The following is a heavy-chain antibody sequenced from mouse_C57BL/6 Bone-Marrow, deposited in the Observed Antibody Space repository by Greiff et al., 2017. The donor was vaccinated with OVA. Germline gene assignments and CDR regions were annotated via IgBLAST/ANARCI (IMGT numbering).Heavy chain of an antibody. J-gene: IGHJ2*01. D-gene: IGHD3-1*01. CDR2: IDPEDGET. CDR3: ARSGARRRFDY. CDR1: GFNIKDYY. V-gene: IGHV14-2*01. Sequence: DVKLVESGAELVKPGASVKLSCTASGFNIKDYYMHWVKQRTEQGLEWIGRIDPEDGETKYAPKFQGKTTITADTSSNTAYLQLSSLTSEDTSVYYCARSGARRRFDYWGQGTTLTVSS.